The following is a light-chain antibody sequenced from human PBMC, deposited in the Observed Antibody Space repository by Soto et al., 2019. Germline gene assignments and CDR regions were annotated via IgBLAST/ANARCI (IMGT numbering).Light chain of an antibody. J-gene: IGLJ1*01. V-gene: IGLV1-40*01. CDR1: RSNIGAGYD. CDR3: QSYDSSMSGLYV. CDR2: ADT. Sequence: QSVLTQPPSVSGAPGQSITISCTGSRSNIGAGYDVHWYRQLPGTAPKLLIFADTKRPSGVPDRFSGSKSGTSASLAITGLQAEDEADYYCQSYDSSMSGLYVFGTGTKLTVL.